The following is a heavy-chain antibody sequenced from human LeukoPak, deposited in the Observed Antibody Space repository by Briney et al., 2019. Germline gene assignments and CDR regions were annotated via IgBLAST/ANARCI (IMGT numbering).Heavy chain of an antibody. CDR1: GFTFRSYA. CDR2: ISYDGSNK. CDR3: AELGITLLGGV. J-gene: IGHJ6*04. Sequence: QPRGALRLSCAASGFTFRSYASHWVRQAPGKGLEWVAVISYDGSNKYYADAVKGRFTISRDKAKNSLYLQMNSLRAEDTAVYYCAELGITLLGGVWGKGTTVTISS. V-gene: IGHV3-30*04. D-gene: IGHD3-10*02.